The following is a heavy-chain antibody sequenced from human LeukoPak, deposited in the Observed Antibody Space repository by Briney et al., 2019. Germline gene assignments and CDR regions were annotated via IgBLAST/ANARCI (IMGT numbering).Heavy chain of an antibody. J-gene: IGHJ4*02. V-gene: IGHV3-53*01. CDR3: ARGKFGDPLNY. CDR1: GFTVSANY. CDR2: VYTDGNI. D-gene: IGHD3-10*01. Sequence: GGSLRLSCTASGFTVSANYMNWVRQAPGKGLEWVSVVYTDGNIYYADSVKGRFTISKDNSKNTVDLLMNNVRAEGTALYYCARGKFGDPLNYWGQGTLVTVSS.